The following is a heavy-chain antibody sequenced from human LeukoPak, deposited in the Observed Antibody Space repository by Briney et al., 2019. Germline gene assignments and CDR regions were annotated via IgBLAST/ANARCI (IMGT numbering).Heavy chain of an antibody. V-gene: IGHV4-59*08. D-gene: IGHD3-10*01. J-gene: IGHJ4*02. CDR1: GGSINNYY. Sequence: SETLSLTCSVSGGSINNYYWSWIRQPPGKGLEWIGYISYSGSTNYNPSLKSRVIISVDTSKNQFSLKLRFVTAADTAVYYCARSPGRGVIMFDYWGQGTLVTVSS. CDR3: ARSPGRGVIMFDY. CDR2: ISYSGST.